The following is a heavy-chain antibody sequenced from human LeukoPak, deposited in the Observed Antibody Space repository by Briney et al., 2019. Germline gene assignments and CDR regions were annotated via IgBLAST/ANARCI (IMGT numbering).Heavy chain of an antibody. Sequence: GGSLRLSCAASGFTFSSYAMHWVRQAPGKGLEYVSAISSNGGSTYYANSVKGRFAISRDNSKNTLYLQIGSLRAEDMAVYYCARDLSWRVRSGLDYWGQGTLVTVSS. CDR2: ISSNGGST. D-gene: IGHD3-16*02. CDR3: ARDLSWRVRSGLDY. J-gene: IGHJ4*02. CDR1: GFTFSSYA. V-gene: IGHV3-64*01.